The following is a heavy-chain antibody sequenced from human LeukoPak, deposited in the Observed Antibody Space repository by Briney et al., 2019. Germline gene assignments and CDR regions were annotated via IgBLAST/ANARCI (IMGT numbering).Heavy chain of an antibody. CDR3: AKTDAFDI. Sequence: GGSLRLSCAASGFTFDDYAMHWVRQAPGKGLEWVSGISRNSGSIGYADSVKGRFTISRDNAKNSLYLQMNSLRAQDTALYYCAKTDAFDIWGQGTMVTVSS. J-gene: IGHJ3*02. V-gene: IGHV3-9*01. CDR1: GFTFDDYA. CDR2: ISRNSGSI.